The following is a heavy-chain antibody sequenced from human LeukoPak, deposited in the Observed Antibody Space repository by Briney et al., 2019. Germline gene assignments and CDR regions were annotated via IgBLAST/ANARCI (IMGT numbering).Heavy chain of an antibody. CDR3: ARDKGISSAIDL. V-gene: IGHV4-59*01. CDR1: GGSISSYY. CDR2: IYYSGST. Sequence: TSETLSLTCSVSGGSISSYYWSWIRQPPGKGLEWIGYIYYSGSTNYNPSLESRVTMSVDTSKNQFSLKLSPVTAADTAVYYCARDKGISSAIDLWGQGTLVTVSS. J-gene: IGHJ5*02. D-gene: IGHD6-6*01.